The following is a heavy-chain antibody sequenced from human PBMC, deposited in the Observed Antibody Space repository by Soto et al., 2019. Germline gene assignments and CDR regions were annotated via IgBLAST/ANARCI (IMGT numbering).Heavy chain of an antibody. CDR1: GFSLSTSGMC. CDR2: TDWDDDK. D-gene: IGHD1-26*01. CDR3: ARIPHSGSYYYFDY. Sequence: VSGPTLVNPTQTLTLTCTFSGFSLSTSGMCVSWIRQPPGKALEWLALTDWDDDKYYSTSLKTRLTISKDTSKNQVVLTMTNMDPVDTATYFCARIPHSGSYYYFDYWGQGTLVTVSS. V-gene: IGHV2-70*01. J-gene: IGHJ4*02.